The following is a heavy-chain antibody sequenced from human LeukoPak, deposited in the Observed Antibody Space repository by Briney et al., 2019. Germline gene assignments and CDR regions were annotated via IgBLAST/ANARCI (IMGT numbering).Heavy chain of an antibody. J-gene: IGHJ4*02. CDR2: ISAYNGNT. CDR3: ARERALANRLDY. V-gene: IGHV1-18*01. Sequence: ASVRVSCKASGYTFTSYGISWVRQAPGQGLEWMGWISAYNGNTNYAQKLQGRVTMTTDTSTSTAYMELRSLRSDDTAVYYCARERALANRLDYWGQGTLVTVSS. CDR1: GYTFTSYG.